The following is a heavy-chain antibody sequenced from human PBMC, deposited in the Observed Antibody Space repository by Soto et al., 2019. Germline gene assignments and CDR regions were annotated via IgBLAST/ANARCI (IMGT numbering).Heavy chain of an antibody. J-gene: IGHJ4*02. CDR3: ARAREEKYYYDSSGYPPPYYFDY. V-gene: IGHV1-18*01. CDR1: GYTFTSYG. D-gene: IGHD3-22*01. Sequence: ASVKVSCKASGYTFTSYGISWVRQAPGQGLEWMGGISAYNGTANHAQKFQGRVTMTADESTSTGYMELSSLRSEDTAVYYCARAREEKYYYDSSGYPPPYYFDYWGQGTLVTVSS. CDR2: ISAYNGTA.